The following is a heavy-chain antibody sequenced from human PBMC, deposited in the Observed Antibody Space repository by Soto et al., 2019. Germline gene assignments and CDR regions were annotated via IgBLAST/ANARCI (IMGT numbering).Heavy chain of an antibody. Sequence: QVQLVQSGAEVKKPGASVKVSCKASGYTFTSYGISWVRQAPGQGLEWMGWISAYNGNTNYAQKLQGRVTMTTDTSTSTAYMELRSLRSEDTAVYYCARTIWFGELITYYGMDVWGQGTTVTVSS. J-gene: IGHJ6*02. CDR2: ISAYNGNT. V-gene: IGHV1-18*01. CDR1: GYTFTSYG. CDR3: ARTIWFGELITYYGMDV. D-gene: IGHD3-10*01.